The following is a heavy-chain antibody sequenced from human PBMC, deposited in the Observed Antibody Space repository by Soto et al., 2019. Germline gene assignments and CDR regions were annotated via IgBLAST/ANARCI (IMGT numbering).Heavy chain of an antibody. J-gene: IGHJ4*02. D-gene: IGHD4-17*01. V-gene: IGHV3-53*02. Sequence: EVQLVETGGGLIQPGGSLSLSCAASGFSINSKYMTWVRQAPGKGLEWVSLTYTGGNTLYADSVKGRFTVARDMSTNTLFLQMDSLRGDETAIYYCAREGYPYGLDSWGQGSLVAVSS. CDR2: TYTGGNT. CDR3: AREGYPYGLDS. CDR1: GFSINSKY.